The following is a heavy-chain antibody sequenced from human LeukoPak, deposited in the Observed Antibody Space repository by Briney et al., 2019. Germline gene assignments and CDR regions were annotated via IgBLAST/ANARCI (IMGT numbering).Heavy chain of an antibody. J-gene: IGHJ4*02. CDR2: INSGGGTT. D-gene: IGHD1-26*01. V-gene: IGHV3-74*01. CDR3: ARDTWGPEY. CDR1: GFTFSSYW. Sequence: GGSLRLSCAASGFTFSSYWMHWVRQAPGKGLVWVSRINSGGGTTNYADSVTGRFTISRDNAKNTLYLQMNRLKAEDTAVYYCARDTWGPEYWGQGTLVTVSS.